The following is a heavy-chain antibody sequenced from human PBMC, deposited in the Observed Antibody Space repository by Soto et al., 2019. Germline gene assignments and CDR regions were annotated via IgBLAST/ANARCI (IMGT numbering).Heavy chain of an antibody. Sequence: QVQLVQSGAEVKKPGASVKASGKASGYTFPSYIFTWCEQATGQGLEWLDGWTLNSGNTGNAQKFQGKVTMTRNTSISTAYMELSSLRSEDTAVYYCARGRITMVRGVIKTGYYYMDVWGKGTTVTVSS. V-gene: IGHV1-8*01. CDR1: GYTFPSYI. CDR2: WTLNSGNT. D-gene: IGHD3-10*01. CDR3: ARGRITMVRGVIKTGYYYMDV. J-gene: IGHJ6*03.